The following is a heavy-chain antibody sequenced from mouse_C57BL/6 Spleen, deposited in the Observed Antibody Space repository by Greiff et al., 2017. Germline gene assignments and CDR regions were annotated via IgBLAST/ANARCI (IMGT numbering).Heavy chain of an antibody. CDR2: IYPGSGST. V-gene: IGHV1-55*01. J-gene: IGHJ1*03. D-gene: IGHD1-1*01. Sequence: QVQLQQPGAELVKPGASVKMSCKASGYTFTSYWITWVKQRPGQGLEWIGDIYPGSGSTKYNEKFQSQATLTVDTSSTTAYLQLISLTSEDSAVYSCSRCYGSSSLYFGVWGTGTTVTVSS. CDR3: SRCYGSSSLYFGV. CDR1: GYTFTSYW.